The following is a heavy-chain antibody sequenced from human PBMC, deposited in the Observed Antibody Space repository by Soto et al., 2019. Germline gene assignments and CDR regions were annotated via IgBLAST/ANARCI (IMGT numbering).Heavy chain of an antibody. CDR3: ARTSVTASWYFDL. J-gene: IGHJ2*01. Sequence: EVQLVESGGGLVQPGGSLRLSCAASGFTFSSYDMHWVRQATGKGLEWVSAIGTAGGTYYPGSVKGRFTIASENAKNSLYLQINSLRAGDTAVYYCARTSVTASWYFDLWGRGTLVTVSS. V-gene: IGHV3-13*01. CDR2: IGTAGGT. CDR1: GFTFSSYD. D-gene: IGHD2-21*02.